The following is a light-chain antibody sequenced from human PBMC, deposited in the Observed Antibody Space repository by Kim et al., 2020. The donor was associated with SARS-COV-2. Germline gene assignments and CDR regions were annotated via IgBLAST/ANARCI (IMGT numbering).Light chain of an antibody. Sequence: SPGERAPLSCRASQSVSSSYLAWYQQKPGQAPRLLVYGVSSRAPGIPDRFGGSGSGTDFTLTISRLEPEDFALYYCQQYGTSPPTFGQGTKVDIK. CDR1: QSVSSSY. CDR3: QQYGTSPPT. V-gene: IGKV3-20*01. CDR2: GVS. J-gene: IGKJ1*01.